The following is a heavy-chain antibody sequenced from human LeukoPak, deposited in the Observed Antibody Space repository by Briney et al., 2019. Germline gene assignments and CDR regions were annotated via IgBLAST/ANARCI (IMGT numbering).Heavy chain of an antibody. V-gene: IGHV4-61*08. CDR1: GGSISSGGYY. Sequence: PSETLSLTCTVSGGSISSGGYYWSWIRQPPGKGLEWIGYIYYSGSTNYNPSLKSRVTISVDTSKNQFSLKLSSVTAADTAVYYCARSYYYDSSGYLGYWGQGTLVTVSS. CDR3: ARSYYYDSSGYLGY. CDR2: IYYSGST. D-gene: IGHD3-22*01. J-gene: IGHJ4*02.